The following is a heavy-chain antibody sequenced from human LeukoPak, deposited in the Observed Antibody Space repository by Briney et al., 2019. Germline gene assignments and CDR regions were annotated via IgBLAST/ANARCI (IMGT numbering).Heavy chain of an antibody. V-gene: IGHV4-30-4*01. J-gene: IGHJ3*02. CDR3: ARAGDSVDDAFDI. D-gene: IGHD3-22*01. Sequence: SETLSLTCTVPGGSISSGDYYWSWIRQPPGKGLEWIGYIYYSGSTYYNPSLKSRVTISVDTSKNQFSLKLSSVTAADTAVYYCARAGDSVDDAFDIWGQGTMVTVSS. CDR2: IYYSGST. CDR1: GGSISSGDYY.